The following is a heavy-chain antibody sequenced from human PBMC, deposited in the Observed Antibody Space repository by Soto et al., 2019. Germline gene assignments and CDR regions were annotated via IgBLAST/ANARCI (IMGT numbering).Heavy chain of an antibody. CDR2: ISHDGSNK. J-gene: IGHJ4*02. V-gene: IGHV3-30*18. CDR1: GFTFSTYG. D-gene: IGHD3-10*01. Sequence: QVQLVESGGGVVQPGRSLRLSCAASGFTFSTYGMHWVRQAPGRGLEWVAVISHDGSNKFYADSVKGRFTISRDDSKNTIYLQMNSLRSEDTAVYYCAKEAPVGAVLTSLPDYWGQGTPVTVSS. CDR3: AKEAPVGAVLTSLPDY.